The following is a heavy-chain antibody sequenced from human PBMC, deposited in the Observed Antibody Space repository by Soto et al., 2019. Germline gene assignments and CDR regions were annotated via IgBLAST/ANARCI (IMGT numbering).Heavy chain of an antibody. CDR2: ISYDGSNK. Sequence: PGGSLRLSCAASGFTFSSYGMHWVRQAPGKGLEWVAVISYDGSNKYYADSVKGRFTISRDNSKNTLYLQMNSLRAEDTAVYYCAKALLRSIYYYGMDVWGQGTTVTVSS. CDR3: AKALLRSIYYYGMDV. V-gene: IGHV3-30*18. J-gene: IGHJ6*02. CDR1: GFTFSSYG. D-gene: IGHD4-17*01.